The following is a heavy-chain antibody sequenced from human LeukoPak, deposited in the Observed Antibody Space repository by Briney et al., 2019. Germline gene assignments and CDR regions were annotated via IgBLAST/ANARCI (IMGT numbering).Heavy chain of an antibody. J-gene: IGHJ4*02. CDR2: IYHSGST. CDR1: GGSISSGGYY. Sequence: PSETLSLTCTVSGGSISSGGYYWSWIRQPPGKGLEWIGYIYHSGSTYYNPSLKSRVTISVDTSKNQFSLKLSSVTAADTAVYYCARERWAVAGTFDYWGQGTLVTVSS. V-gene: IGHV4-30-2*01. CDR3: ARERWAVAGTFDY. D-gene: IGHD6-19*01.